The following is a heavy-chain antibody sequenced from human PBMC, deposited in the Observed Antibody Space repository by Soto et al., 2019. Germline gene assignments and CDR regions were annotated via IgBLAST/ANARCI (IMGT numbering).Heavy chain of an antibody. V-gene: IGHV3-21*01. J-gene: IGHJ4*02. Sequence: EVQLVESGGGLVKPGGSLRLSCAASGFTFSSYSMNWVRQAPGKGLEWVSSISISSSYIYYADSVKGRFTISRDNAKNSLYLQMTSLRAEDTAVYYCARDQPGYSYGYGLGYWGQGTLVTVSS. D-gene: IGHD5-18*01. CDR1: GFTFSSYS. CDR3: ARDQPGYSYGYGLGY. CDR2: ISISSSYI.